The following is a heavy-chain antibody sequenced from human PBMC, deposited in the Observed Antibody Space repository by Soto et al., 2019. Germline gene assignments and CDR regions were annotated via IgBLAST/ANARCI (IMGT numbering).Heavy chain of an antibody. CDR1: GFTFSSYG. CDR2: IWYDGSNK. V-gene: IGHV3-33*01. Sequence: QVQLVESGGGVVQPGRSLRLSCAASGFTFSSYGMHWVRQAPGKGLEWVAVIWYDGSNKYYADSVKGRFTISRDNSKNTLYLQMNSLRAEDTAVYYCARDRFITAGTVDYWGQGTLVTVSS. J-gene: IGHJ4*02. D-gene: IGHD6-13*01. CDR3: ARDRFITAGTVDY.